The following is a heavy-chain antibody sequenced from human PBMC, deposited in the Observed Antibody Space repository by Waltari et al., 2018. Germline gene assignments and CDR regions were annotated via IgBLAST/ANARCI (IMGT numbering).Heavy chain of an antibody. V-gene: IGHV4-34*01. CDR3: AGKYQLPDGGSGSYYIFDY. CDR1: GGSFSGYY. Sequence: QVQLQQWGAGLLKPSETLSLTCAVYGGSFSGYYWSWIRQPPGKGLEWIGEINHSGSTNYNPSLKSRVTISVDTSKNQFSLKLSSVTAADTAVYYCAGKYQLPDGGSGSYYIFDYWGQGTLVTVSS. D-gene: IGHD3-10*01. CDR2: INHSGST. J-gene: IGHJ4*02.